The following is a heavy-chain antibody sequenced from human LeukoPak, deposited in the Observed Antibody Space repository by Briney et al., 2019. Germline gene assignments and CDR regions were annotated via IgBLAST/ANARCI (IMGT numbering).Heavy chain of an antibody. V-gene: IGHV3-7*01. CDR1: GFTFSSYW. Sequence: GGSLRLSCAASGFTFSSYWMSWVRQAPGKGLEWVANIKEDGSEKYYVDSVKGRFTISRDNAKNSMYLQMNSLRDEDTAVYYCASSSSGLEYWGQGTLVTVSP. D-gene: IGHD3-22*01. CDR2: IKEDGSEK. J-gene: IGHJ4*02. CDR3: ASSSSGLEY.